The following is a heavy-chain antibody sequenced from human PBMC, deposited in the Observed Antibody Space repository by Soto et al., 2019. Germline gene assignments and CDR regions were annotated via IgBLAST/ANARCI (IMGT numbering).Heavy chain of an antibody. V-gene: IGHV4-31*03. D-gene: IGHD1-26*01. CDR1: GGSISSGGYY. J-gene: IGHJ3*02. CDR3: ARSGGSHDRNVFDI. CDR2: IYYSGGT. Sequence: QVQLQESGPGLVKPSQTLSLTCTVSGGSISSGGYYWSWIRQHPGKGLEWIGYIYYSGGTYYNPSLKSRVTISVDTSKNQFSVKLSSVTAADTAVYYCARSGGSHDRNVFDIWGQGTMVTVSS.